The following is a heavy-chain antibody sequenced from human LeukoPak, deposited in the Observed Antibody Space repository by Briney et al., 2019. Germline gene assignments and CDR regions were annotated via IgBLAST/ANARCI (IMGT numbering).Heavy chain of an antibody. CDR2: IYYSGSI. V-gene: IGHV4-31*03. Sequence: SQTLSLTCTVSGGSISRGGYYWSWIRQHPGKGLEWIGYIYYSGSIYYNSSLKSRVTISVDTSKNQFSLKLSSVTAADTAMYYCAREEAGDSSDAFDIWGQGTMVTVSS. D-gene: IGHD7-27*01. CDR3: AREEAGDSSDAFDI. J-gene: IGHJ3*02. CDR1: GGSISRGGYY.